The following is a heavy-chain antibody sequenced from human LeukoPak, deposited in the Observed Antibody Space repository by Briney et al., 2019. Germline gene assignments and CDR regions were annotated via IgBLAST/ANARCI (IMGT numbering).Heavy chain of an antibody. V-gene: IGHV4-39*07. J-gene: IGHJ5*02. CDR3: ARDRFPGSSSSWYGGFDP. D-gene: IGHD6-13*01. CDR2: IYYSGST. CDR1: GGSISSSSYY. Sequence: PSETLSLTCTVSGGSISSSSYYWGWIRQPPGKGLEWIGSIYYSGSTYYNPSLKSRVTISVDTSKNQFSLKLSSVTAADTAVYYCARDRFPGSSSSWYGGFDPWGQGTLVTVSS.